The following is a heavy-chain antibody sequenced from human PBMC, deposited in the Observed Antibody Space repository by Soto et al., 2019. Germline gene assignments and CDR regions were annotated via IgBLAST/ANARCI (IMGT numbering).Heavy chain of an antibody. CDR3: AKRRGAGGHFDY. Sequence: DVQLLESGGGLVQPEGSLRLSCAASGFTFSSYAMGWVRQGPGKGLEWVAVVSIGGSTHYADFVRGRFTISRDNSKNTLSLQMNSLTAEDTAVYFCAKRRGAGGHFDYWGQGALVTVSS. CDR2: VSIGGST. J-gene: IGHJ4*02. D-gene: IGHD2-15*01. V-gene: IGHV3-23*01. CDR1: GFTFSSYA.